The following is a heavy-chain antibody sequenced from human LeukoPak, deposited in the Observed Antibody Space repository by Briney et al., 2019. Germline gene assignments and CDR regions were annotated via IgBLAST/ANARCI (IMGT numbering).Heavy chain of an antibody. CDR1: GGSISSYY. V-gene: IGHV4-59*01. CDR3: ATEDAGTSLDN. Sequence: SETLSLTCTVSGGSISSYYYTWIRQPPGKGPEWIGYVYYTGSTNYNPSLKSRVTMSLDTSENQFSLKLRSVTAADTAVYYCATEDAGTSLDNWGQGTLVTVSS. CDR2: VYYTGST. J-gene: IGHJ4*02. D-gene: IGHD6-13*01.